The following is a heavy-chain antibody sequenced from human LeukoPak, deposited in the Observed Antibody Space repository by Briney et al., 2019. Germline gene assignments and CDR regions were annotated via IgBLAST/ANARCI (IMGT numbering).Heavy chain of an antibody. Sequence: PGGSLRLSCAASGFTLSSYAMSWVRQAPRKGLEWVSAINGPGNTCYGDIAKGRFSVSRDISKNTLSLEMNSLRAEDTAVYYCVKESPYPVGSTSRIYYLDNWGQGTLVTVAS. CDR2: INGPGNT. J-gene: IGHJ4*02. CDR3: VKESPYPVGSTSRIYYLDN. CDR1: GFTLSSYA. V-gene: IGHV3-23*01. D-gene: IGHD1-26*01.